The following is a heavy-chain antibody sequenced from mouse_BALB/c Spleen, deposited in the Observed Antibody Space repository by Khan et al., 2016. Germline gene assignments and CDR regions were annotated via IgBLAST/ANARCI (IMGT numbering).Heavy chain of an antibody. CDR2: ISSRGIT. CDR3: AREGGYGYDAWFAY. D-gene: IGHD2-2*01. V-gene: IGHV3-2*02. Sequence: EVQLQESGPGLVKPSQSLSLTSTVTGYSITSDYAWNWIRQFPGNKLEWMGYISSRGITSYNPSLESRISITRDTPKNQFFLQLNSVTTEDTATYYCAREGGYGYDAWFAYWGQGTLVTVSA. J-gene: IGHJ3*01. CDR1: GYSITSDYA.